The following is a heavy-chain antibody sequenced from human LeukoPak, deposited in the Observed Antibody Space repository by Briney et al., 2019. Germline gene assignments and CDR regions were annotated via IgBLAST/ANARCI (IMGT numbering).Heavy chain of an antibody. J-gene: IGHJ6*03. Sequence: PSETLSLTCTVSGGSISSSSYYWGWIRQPPGKGLEWIGSIYYSGTTNYNPSLRSRVTVSIDTSKNQFSLRLTSVTAADTAVYYCARARGYSYGSYMDVWGKGTTVTVSS. CDR2: IYYSGTT. CDR1: GGSISSSSYY. CDR3: ARARGYSYGSYMDV. D-gene: IGHD5-18*01. V-gene: IGHV4-39*07.